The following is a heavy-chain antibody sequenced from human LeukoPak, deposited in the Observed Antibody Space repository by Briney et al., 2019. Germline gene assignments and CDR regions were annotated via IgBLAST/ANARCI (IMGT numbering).Heavy chain of an antibody. CDR2: INSDGSST. J-gene: IGHJ5*02. CDR1: GFTFSSYW. CDR3: AIRYCSSTSCPFDP. V-gene: IGHV3-74*01. D-gene: IGHD2-2*01. Sequence: GGSLRLSCVASGFTFSSYWMHWVRQAPGKGLVWVSRINSDGSSTSYADSVKGRFTISRDNAKNTLYLQMNSLRAEDTAVYYCAIRYCSSTSCPFDPWGQGTLVTVSS.